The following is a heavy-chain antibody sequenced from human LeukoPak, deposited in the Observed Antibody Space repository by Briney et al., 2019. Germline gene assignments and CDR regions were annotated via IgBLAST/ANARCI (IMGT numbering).Heavy chain of an antibody. CDR3: AKPYSTNKYYYYYMDV. J-gene: IGHJ6*03. CDR2: IQYDGTNK. D-gene: IGHD6-13*01. V-gene: IGHV3-30*02. CDR1: GFTFSTYG. Sequence: GGSLRLSCAASGFTFSTYGMHWVRQAPGKGLEWVAFIQYDGTNKYYADSVKGRFTISRDSSKNMLYLQMNSLRAEDTAVYYCAKPYSTNKYYYYYMDVWGKGTTVTISS.